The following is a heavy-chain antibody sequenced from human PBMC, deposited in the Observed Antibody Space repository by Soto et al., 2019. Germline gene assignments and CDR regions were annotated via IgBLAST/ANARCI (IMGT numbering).Heavy chain of an antibody. CDR2: IDPSDSQT. CDR1: VYSFSGDG. D-gene: IGHD3-9*01. V-gene: IGHV5-10-1*01. Sequence: GQTLKISCEVSVYSFSGDGITWGRQKPGTDLEWMGRIDPSDSQTYYSPSFRGHVTISATKSITTVILQWSSMRVSDTAMYYCARQIYDSYTGTSYYSYFESWGQGTLVTVSS. J-gene: IGHJ4*02. CDR3: ARQIYDSYTGTSYYSYFES.